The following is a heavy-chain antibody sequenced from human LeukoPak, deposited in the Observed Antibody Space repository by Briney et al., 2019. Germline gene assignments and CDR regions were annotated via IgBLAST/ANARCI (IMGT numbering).Heavy chain of an antibody. J-gene: IGHJ6*03. CDR1: GYTFTSYD. V-gene: IGHV1-8*01. CDR2: MNPNSGNT. D-gene: IGHD6-13*01. CDR3: AREFGFAAAGDYYSYMDV. Sequence: GESLKISCKGSGYTFTSYDINWVRQATGQGLEWMGWMNPNSGNTGYAQKFQGRVTMTRNTSISTAYMELSSLRSEDTAVYFCAREFGFAAAGDYYSYMDVWGKGKTVTISS.